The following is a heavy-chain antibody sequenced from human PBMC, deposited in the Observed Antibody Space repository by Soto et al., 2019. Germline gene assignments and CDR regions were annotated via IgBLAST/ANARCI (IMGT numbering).Heavy chain of an antibody. CDR2: ISYDGSNK. D-gene: IGHD2-15*01. CDR3: AKGGYCSGGSCYHSSVDY. J-gene: IGHJ4*02. Sequence: GGSLRLSCAASGFTFSSYGMHWVRQAPGKGLEWVAVISYDGSNKYYADSVKGRFTISRDNSKNTLYLQMNSLRAEDTAVYYCAKGGYCSGGSCYHSSVDYWGQGTLVTVSS. CDR1: GFTFSSYG. V-gene: IGHV3-30*18.